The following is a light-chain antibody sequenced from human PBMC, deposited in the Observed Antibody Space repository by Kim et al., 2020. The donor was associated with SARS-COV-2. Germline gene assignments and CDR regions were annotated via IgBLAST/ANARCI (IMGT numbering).Light chain of an antibody. CDR2: DVS. CDR1: TSGLVGVHY. J-gene: IGLJ2*01. CDR3: SSYTASVV. V-gene: IGLV2-14*03. Sequence: PGQSHTISCTAITSGLVGVHYVSWYQHVPGKAPKLIIYDVSVRPSGFSNRFSGSISGNTASLTISGLQAEDEGDYYCSSYTASVVFGGGTQLTVL.